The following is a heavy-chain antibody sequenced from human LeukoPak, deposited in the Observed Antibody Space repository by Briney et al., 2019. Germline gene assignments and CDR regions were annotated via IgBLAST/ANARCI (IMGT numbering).Heavy chain of an antibody. J-gene: IGHJ6*02. D-gene: IGHD3-9*01. CDR2: IIPILGIA. CDR1: GGTFSSYA. Sequence: ASVKVSCKASGGTFSSYAISWVRQAPGQGLEWMGRIIPILGIANYAQKFQGRVTITADKSTSTAYMELSSLRSEDTAVYYCARLGSPGYRSYYYYYGMDVWGQGTTVTVSS. CDR3: ARLGSPGYRSYYYYYGMDV. V-gene: IGHV1-69*04.